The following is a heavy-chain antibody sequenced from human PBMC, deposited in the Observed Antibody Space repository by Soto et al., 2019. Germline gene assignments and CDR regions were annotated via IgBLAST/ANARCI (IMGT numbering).Heavy chain of an antibody. CDR1: GGSISSGDYY. CDR2: IYYSGST. V-gene: IGHV4-30-4*01. Sequence: TCTVSGGSISSGDYYWSWIRQPPGKGLEWIGYIYYSGSTYYNPSLKSRVTISVDTSKNQFSLKLSSVTAADTAVYYCARTEYSSGWYYFDYWGQGTLVTVSS. D-gene: IGHD6-19*01. J-gene: IGHJ4*02. CDR3: ARTEYSSGWYYFDY.